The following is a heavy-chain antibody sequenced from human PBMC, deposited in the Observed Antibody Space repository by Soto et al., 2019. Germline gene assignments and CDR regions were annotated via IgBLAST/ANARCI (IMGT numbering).Heavy chain of an antibody. CDR1: GGTLSRYA. Sequence: QVQLVQSGAEVKKPGSSVKVSCKASGGTLSRYAINWVRQAPGQGLEWMGGIIPIFGSANYAQKFQGRVTITADESTSTAYMELSSLRSEDTAVYYCARQAREVAARQSFFDYWGQGTLVTVSS. V-gene: IGHV1-69*01. D-gene: IGHD6-6*01. CDR2: IIPIFGSA. CDR3: ARQAREVAARQSFFDY. J-gene: IGHJ4*02.